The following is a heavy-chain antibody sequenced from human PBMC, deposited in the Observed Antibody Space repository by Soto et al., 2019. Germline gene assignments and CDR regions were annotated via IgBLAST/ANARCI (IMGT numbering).Heavy chain of an antibody. CDR3: ARSQWLAHDAFDI. CDR1: GYSFSNYN. CDR2: ISGYNGNT. D-gene: IGHD6-19*01. V-gene: IGHV1-18*01. Sequence: ASVKVSCKSSGYSFSNYNFCWVRQAPGQGLEWLGWISGYNGNTNYSQKFQGRVTITRDTSASTAYMELSSLRSEDTAVYYCARSQWLAHDAFDIWGQGTRVTVS. J-gene: IGHJ3*02.